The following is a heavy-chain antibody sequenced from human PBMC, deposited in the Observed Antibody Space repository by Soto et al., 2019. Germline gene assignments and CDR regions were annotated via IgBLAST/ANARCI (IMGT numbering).Heavy chain of an antibody. CDR3: AKVANGSLYYWVYFFYGMDV. D-gene: IGHD2-8*01. V-gene: IGHV3-30*18. Sequence: QVQLVESGGGVVQPGGSLRLSCAASGFTFSNYGMHWVRQAPGKGLEWVAVISSDGSNKFYADSVKGRLTISRDNSKNTLYLQMNSLRAEDTAVYYCAKVANGSLYYWVYFFYGMDVWGQGTTVTVSS. J-gene: IGHJ6*02. CDR1: GFTFSNYG. CDR2: ISSDGSNK.